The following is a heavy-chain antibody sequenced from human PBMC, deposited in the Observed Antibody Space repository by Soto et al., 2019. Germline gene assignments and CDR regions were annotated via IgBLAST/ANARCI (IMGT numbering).Heavy chain of an antibody. D-gene: IGHD3-22*01. V-gene: IGHV3-30-3*01. CDR2: ISYDGSNK. Sequence: QVQLVESGGGVVQPGRSLRLSCAASGFTFSSYAMHWVRQAPGKGLEWVAVISYDGSNKYYADSVKGRFTISRDNSKNTLYLQMNSLRAEDTAVYYCARVPTFLYYYDSSGVDYWGQGTLVTVSS. J-gene: IGHJ4*02. CDR3: ARVPTFLYYYDSSGVDY. CDR1: GFTFSSYA.